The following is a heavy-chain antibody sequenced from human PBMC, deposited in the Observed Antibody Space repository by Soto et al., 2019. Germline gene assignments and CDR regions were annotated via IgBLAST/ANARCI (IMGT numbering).Heavy chain of an antibody. Sequence: QVQLVQSGAEVKKPGSSVKVSCKASGGTFSSYAISWVRQAPEQGLEWMGGIIPIFGSANYAQKFQGRVTITADESTSTAYMELSSLRSEDTAVYYCARDRRYCSGGSCPYYFDYWGQGTLVTVSS. CDR3: ARDRRYCSGGSCPYYFDY. D-gene: IGHD2-15*01. V-gene: IGHV1-69*01. CDR1: GGTFSSYA. J-gene: IGHJ4*02. CDR2: IIPIFGSA.